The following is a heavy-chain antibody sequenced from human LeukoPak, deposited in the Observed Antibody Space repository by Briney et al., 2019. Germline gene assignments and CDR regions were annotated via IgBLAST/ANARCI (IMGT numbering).Heavy chain of an antibody. CDR3: ARDPRGHWYFDL. J-gene: IGHJ2*01. D-gene: IGHD3-10*01. V-gene: IGHV3-66*01. Sequence: GGSLRLSCAASGFTFSDYWMSWVRQVPGKGLEWVSVIYTGGGTAYADSVKGRFTISRDNSKNTLYLQMNSLRAEDTAVYYCARDPRGHWYFDLWGRGTLVTVSS. CDR1: GFTFSDYW. CDR2: IYTGGGT.